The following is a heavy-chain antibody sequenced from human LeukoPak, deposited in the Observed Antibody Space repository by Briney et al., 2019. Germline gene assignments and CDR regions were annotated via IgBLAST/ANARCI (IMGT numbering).Heavy chain of an antibody. D-gene: IGHD3-10*01. Sequence: GGSLRLSCAASGFTFDDYGMSWVRQAPGKGLEWVSGINWKGGSTGYADSVKGRFTISRDNAKNSLYLQMNSLRAEDTALYYCAREGYYGSGSGAFDIWGQGTMVTVSS. J-gene: IGHJ3*02. CDR2: INWKGGST. CDR1: GFTFDDYG. CDR3: AREGYYGSGSGAFDI. V-gene: IGHV3-20*04.